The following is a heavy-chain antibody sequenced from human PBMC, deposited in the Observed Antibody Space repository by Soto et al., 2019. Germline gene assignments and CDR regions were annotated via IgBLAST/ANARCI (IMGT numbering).Heavy chain of an antibody. CDR1: GFTISSYS. CDR2: ISSSSSYI. J-gene: IGHJ6*02. V-gene: IGHV3-21*01. CDR3: ARAFTYYYYYGMDV. D-gene: IGHD3-16*01. Sequence: EMQLVDSGGGLVKHGGSLRLSCAASGFTISSYSMNWVRQAPGKGLEWVSSISSSSSYIYYADSVKGRFTISRDNAKNSLYLQMNSLRAEDTAVYYCARAFTYYYYYGMDVWGQGTTVTVSS.